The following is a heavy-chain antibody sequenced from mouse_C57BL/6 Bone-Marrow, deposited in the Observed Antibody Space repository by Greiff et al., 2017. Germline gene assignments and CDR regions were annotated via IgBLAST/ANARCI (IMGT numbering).Heavy chain of an antibody. CDR2: IDPSDSYT. J-gene: IGHJ1*03. CDR3: ARNLYSNSWYFDV. Sequence: QVQLQQPGAELVMPGASVKLSCKASGYTFTSYWMHWVKQRPGQGLEWIGEIDPSDSYTNYNQKFKGKSTLTVDKSSSTAYMQLSSLTSEDSAVYYCARNLYSNSWYFDVWGTGTTVTVSS. D-gene: IGHD2-5*01. CDR1: GYTFTSYW. V-gene: IGHV1-69*01.